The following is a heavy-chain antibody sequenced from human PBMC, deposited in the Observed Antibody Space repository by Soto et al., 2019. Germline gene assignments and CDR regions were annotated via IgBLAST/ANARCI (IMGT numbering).Heavy chain of an antibody. CDR3: AKPLGITGPNWFDP. Sequence: GGSLRLSCAASGFTFSSYSMSWVRQAPGKGLEWISYISSSSNTIYYADSVKGRSTISRDNSKNTLYLQMNSLRAEDTAVYYCAKPLGITGPNWFDPWGQGTLVTVSS. CDR2: ISSSSNTI. V-gene: IGHV3-48*01. D-gene: IGHD1-20*01. CDR1: GFTFSSYS. J-gene: IGHJ5*02.